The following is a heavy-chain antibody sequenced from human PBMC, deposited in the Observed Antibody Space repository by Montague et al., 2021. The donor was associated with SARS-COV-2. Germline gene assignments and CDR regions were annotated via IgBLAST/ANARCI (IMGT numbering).Heavy chain of an antibody. CDR3: AHISKLARVRWFDP. Sequence: PALVKPTQTLTLTCTVSGFSLTSSGEGVGWIRQPPGKALEWLALIYWDEDKRYSPSLKNRLVVTNDGAKNQVVLTVINMDPADTGTYYCAHISKLARVRWFDPWGQGTLVTVSS. J-gene: IGHJ5*02. V-gene: IGHV2-5*02. D-gene: IGHD3-16*02. CDR1: GFSLTSSGEG. CDR2: IYWDEDK.